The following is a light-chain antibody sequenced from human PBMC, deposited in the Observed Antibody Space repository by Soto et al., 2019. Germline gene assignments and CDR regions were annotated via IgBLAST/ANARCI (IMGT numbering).Light chain of an antibody. Sequence: QAVVTQPPSASGTPGQRVTISCSGSSSNIGSNYVYWYQQLPGTAPKLLIYTNNQRPSGVPDRFSGSKSGTSASLAISGLRSEDEADYYCAAWDDSLSAWVFGGGTKVT. V-gene: IGLV1-47*02. CDR3: AAWDDSLSAWV. CDR1: SSNIGSNY. J-gene: IGLJ3*02. CDR2: TNN.